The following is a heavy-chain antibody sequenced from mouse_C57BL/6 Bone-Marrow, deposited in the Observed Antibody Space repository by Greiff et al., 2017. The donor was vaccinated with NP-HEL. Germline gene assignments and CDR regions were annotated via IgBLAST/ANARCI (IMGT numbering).Heavy chain of an antibody. V-gene: IGHV5-9*01. CDR1: GFTFSSYT. CDR3: ARRVFSPFDY. Sequence: EVKLVESGGGLVKPGGSLKLSCAASGFTFSSYTMSWVRQTPEKRLEWVATISGGGGNTYYPDSVKGRFTISRDNAKNTLYLQMSSLRSEDTALYYCARRVFSPFDYWGQGTTLTVSS. J-gene: IGHJ2*01. CDR2: ISGGGGNT.